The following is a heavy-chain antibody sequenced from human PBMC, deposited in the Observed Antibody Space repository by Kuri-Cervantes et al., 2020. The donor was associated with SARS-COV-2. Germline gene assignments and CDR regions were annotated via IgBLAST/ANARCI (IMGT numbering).Heavy chain of an antibody. D-gene: IGHD4-17*01. CDR3: ARDGVKDDYGFSSY. V-gene: IGHV3-48*02. CDR1: GFTFSSYR. CDR2: ISSSSSTI. J-gene: IGHJ4*02. Sequence: GESLKISCAASGFTFSSYRMNWVRQAPGKGLEWVSYISSSSSTIYYADSVKGRFTISRDNAKNSLYLQMNSLRDEDTAVYYCARDGVKDDYGFSSYWGQGTLVTVSS.